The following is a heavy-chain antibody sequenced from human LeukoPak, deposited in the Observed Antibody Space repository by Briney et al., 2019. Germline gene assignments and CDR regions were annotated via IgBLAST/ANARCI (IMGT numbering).Heavy chain of an antibody. J-gene: IGHJ4*02. CDR3: ARVNWNYVDY. CDR1: GFTFSSYG. CDR2: IRYDGSNK. D-gene: IGHD1-1*01. V-gene: IGHV3-30*02. Sequence: TGGSLRLSCAASGFTFSSYGMHWVRQAPGKGLEWVAFIRYDGSNKYYADSVKGRFTISRDNSKNTLYLQMNSLRAEDTAVYYCARVNWNYVDYWGQGTLVTVSS.